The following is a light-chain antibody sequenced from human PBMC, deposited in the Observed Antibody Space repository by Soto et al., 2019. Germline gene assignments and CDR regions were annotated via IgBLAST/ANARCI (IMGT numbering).Light chain of an antibody. CDR1: QSVSSSY. J-gene: IGKJ2*01. Sequence: EIVLTQSPGTLSLSPGERATLSCRASQSVSSSYLAWYQQKPGQAPRLLIYGASSRATGIPARFSGSGSGTDFTLTISRLESEDFAVYYCQQYGSSPYTFGEGTKVEIK. CDR2: GAS. V-gene: IGKV3-20*01. CDR3: QQYGSSPYT.